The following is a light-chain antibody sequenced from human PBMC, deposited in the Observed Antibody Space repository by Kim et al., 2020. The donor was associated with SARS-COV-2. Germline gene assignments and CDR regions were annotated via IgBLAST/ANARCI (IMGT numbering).Light chain of an antibody. CDR2: YDS. CDR1: SLGSKS. Sequence: PGKTARSTCGGDSLGSKSVPWYQEKPGQAPVLVISYDSDRPSGIPERFSGSNSGNTATLTISRVEAGDEADYYCQVWDSSSDHRVVFGGGTQLTVL. J-gene: IGLJ2*01. V-gene: IGLV3-21*04. CDR3: QVWDSSSDHRVV.